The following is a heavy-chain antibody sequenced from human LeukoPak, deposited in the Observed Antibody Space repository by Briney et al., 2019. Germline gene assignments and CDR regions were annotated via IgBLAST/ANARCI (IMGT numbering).Heavy chain of an antibody. CDR3: AKTITVTTWVYY. Sequence: ASVKVSCKASGYTFTGYYMHWVRQAPGQGLEWMGWINPNSGGTNYAQKFQGRVTMTRDTSISTAYMELSRLRSDDTAVYYCAKTITVTTWVYYWGQGTLVTVSS. CDR2: INPNSGGT. J-gene: IGHJ4*02. CDR1: GYTFTGYY. D-gene: IGHD4-17*01. V-gene: IGHV1-2*02.